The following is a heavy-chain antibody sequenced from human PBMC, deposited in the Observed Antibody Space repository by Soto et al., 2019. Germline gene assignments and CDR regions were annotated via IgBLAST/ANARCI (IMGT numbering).Heavy chain of an antibody. CDR1: GGTFSSYA. Sequence: SVKVSCKASGGTFSSYAISWVRQAPGQGLEWMGGIIPIFGTANYAQKFQGRVTITADESTSTAYMELSSLRSEDTAVYYCARVDPKEYLGAFDIWGQGTMVTVSS. J-gene: IGHJ3*02. CDR2: IIPIFGTA. D-gene: IGHD2-2*02. V-gene: IGHV1-69*13. CDR3: ARVDPKEYLGAFDI.